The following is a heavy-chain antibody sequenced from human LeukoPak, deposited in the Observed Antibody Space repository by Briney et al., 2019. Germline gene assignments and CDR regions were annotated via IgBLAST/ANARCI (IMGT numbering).Heavy chain of an antibody. V-gene: IGHV1-2*02. Sequence: ASLKLSCTASGYTFTGYYMRWVRHAPGQGLEWMVGKKPNSGGTNYAQTSQGRFTMTRDTSSSTAHWELSRLRPDDPAGYYFARDLTGYFDYWGKGTLVTVSS. J-gene: IGHJ4*02. CDR1: GYTFTGYY. CDR3: ARDLTGYFDY. CDR2: KKPNSGGT.